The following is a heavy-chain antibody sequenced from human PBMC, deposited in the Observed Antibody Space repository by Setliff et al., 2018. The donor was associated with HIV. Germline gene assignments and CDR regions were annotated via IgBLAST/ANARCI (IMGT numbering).Heavy chain of an antibody. CDR2: IIPIFGTA. J-gene: IGHJ6*03. V-gene: IGHV1-69*13. CDR1: GGTFSSYA. Sequence: SVKVSCKASGGTFSSYAISWVRQAPGQGLEWMGGIIPIFGTANYAQKFQGRVTITADESTSTAYMELSSLRSEDTAVYYCARGGHYSGSYLPRDYYMDVWGKGTTVTVSS. CDR3: ARGGHYSGSYLPRDYYMDV. D-gene: IGHD1-26*01.